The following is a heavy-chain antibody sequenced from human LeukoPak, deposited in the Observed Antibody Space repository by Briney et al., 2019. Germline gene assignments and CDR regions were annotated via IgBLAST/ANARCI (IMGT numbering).Heavy chain of an antibody. CDR2: ISGSGGST. J-gene: IGHJ4*02. D-gene: IGHD6-6*01. CDR1: GFILSNYY. Sequence: GGSLRLSCAGSGFILSNYYMSWIRQAPGKGLEWVSAISGSGGSTYYADSVKGRFTISRDNSKNTLYLQMNSLRAEDTAVYYCAKTSSSSATGAFDYWGQGTLVTVSS. V-gene: IGHV3-23*01. CDR3: AKTSSSSATGAFDY.